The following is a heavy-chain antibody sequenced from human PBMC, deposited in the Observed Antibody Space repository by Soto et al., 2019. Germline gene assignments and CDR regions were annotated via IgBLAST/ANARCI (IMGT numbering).Heavy chain of an antibody. CDR1: GFTFSSYW. V-gene: IGHV3-74*01. CDR3: ARDYGQYSDGLIFNYYYGMDV. J-gene: IGHJ6*02. Sequence: GGSLRLSCAASGFTFSSYWMHWVRQAPGKGLVWVSRINSDGSSTSYADSVKGRFTISRDNAKNTLYLQMNSLRAEDTAVYYCARDYGQYSDGLIFNYYYGMDVWGQGTTVPVSS. CDR2: INSDGSST. D-gene: IGHD5-18*01.